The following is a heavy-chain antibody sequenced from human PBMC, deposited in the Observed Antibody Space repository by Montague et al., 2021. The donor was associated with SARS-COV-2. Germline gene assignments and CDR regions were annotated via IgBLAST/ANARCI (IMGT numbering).Heavy chain of an antibody. J-gene: IGHJ6*02. CDR2: IGTRGDT. V-gene: IGHV3-13*01. Sequence: SLRLSCAASGFIIIAYDMHWVRQVTGKGLDCVSAIGTRGDTYYPDSVDGRFTMSRENAENTLYLQMSSLRAGDTAVYYCARSPPYSSASWGYYGMDDWGQGTTVTVS. CDR3: ARSPPYSSASWGYYGMDD. D-gene: IGHD6-6*01. CDR1: GFIIIAYD.